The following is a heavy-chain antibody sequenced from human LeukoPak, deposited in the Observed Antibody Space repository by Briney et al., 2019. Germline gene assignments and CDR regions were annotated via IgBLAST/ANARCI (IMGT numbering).Heavy chain of an antibody. D-gene: IGHD3-10*01. CDR2: IYPGDSDT. Sequence: GESLRISCKGSGYSFTSYWIGWVRQMPGKGLEWMGIIYPGDSDTRYSPSFQGQVTISADKSISTAYLQWSSLKASDTAMYYCARQPYGSAPSRAFDIWGQGTMVTVSS. CDR3: ARQPYGSAPSRAFDI. CDR1: GYSFTSYW. J-gene: IGHJ3*02. V-gene: IGHV5-51*01.